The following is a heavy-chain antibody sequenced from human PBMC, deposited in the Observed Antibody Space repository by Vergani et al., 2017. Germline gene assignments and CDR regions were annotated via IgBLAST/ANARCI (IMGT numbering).Heavy chain of an antibody. V-gene: IGHV4-34*01. J-gene: IGHJ4*02. CDR3: ASIARAPTRRNPPPDY. Sequence: QVQLQQWGAGLLKPSETLSLTCAVYGGSFSDYYWSWIRQAPGMGLEWIGEVNHGGSTNYNPSLKSRVFISVDTSKNQFSLQLTSVTAADSALYFCASIARAPTRRNPPPDYWGQGILVTVSS. CDR2: VNHGGST. D-gene: IGHD3-16*02. CDR1: GGSFSDYY.